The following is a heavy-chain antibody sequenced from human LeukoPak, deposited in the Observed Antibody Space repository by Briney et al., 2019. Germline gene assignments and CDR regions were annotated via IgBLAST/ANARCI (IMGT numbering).Heavy chain of an antibody. CDR2: ISWNSGSV. CDR3: AKDISGSYLFDSFDY. J-gene: IGHJ4*02. Sequence: GRSLRLSCAASGFTFDDYAIHWVRRAPGKGLEWVSGISWNSGSVGYADSVKGRFTISRDNAKNSLYLQMNSLRAEDTALYYCAKDISGSYLFDSFDYWGQGTLVTVSS. D-gene: IGHD1-26*01. CDR1: GFTFDDYA. V-gene: IGHV3-9*01.